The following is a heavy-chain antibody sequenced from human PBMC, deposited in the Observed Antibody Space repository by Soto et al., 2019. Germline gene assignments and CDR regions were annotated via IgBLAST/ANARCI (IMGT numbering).Heavy chain of an antibody. CDR2: IDPEDGEP. J-gene: IGHJ6*02. V-gene: IGHV1-24*01. CDR3: ATDRGYYYGMDV. Sequence: VTVSCTLSGSTHTGLSVDWLRQAARKRLDGMGGIDPEDGEPIYAHKFRGRVTMPEDTSTDTAYMEMSSLRSEDTAVYYCATDRGYYYGMDVWGHGTTVTV. CDR1: GSTHTGLS.